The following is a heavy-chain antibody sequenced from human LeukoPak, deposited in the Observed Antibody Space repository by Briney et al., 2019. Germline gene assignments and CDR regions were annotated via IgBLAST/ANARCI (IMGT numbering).Heavy chain of an antibody. CDR2: KYYSGSA. J-gene: IGHJ3*02. D-gene: IGHD2-2*01. CDR1: GGSIDTYY. CDR3: ATPYCSSISCLDVFNM. V-gene: IGHV4-59*12. Sequence: SETLSLTCSVSGGSIDTYYWNWIRQHPGKGLEWIGYKYYSGSAKYNPSLKSRLTISIDTSKNQFSLQLSSVTAADTATYYCATPYCSSISCLDVFNMWGQGTRVTVSS.